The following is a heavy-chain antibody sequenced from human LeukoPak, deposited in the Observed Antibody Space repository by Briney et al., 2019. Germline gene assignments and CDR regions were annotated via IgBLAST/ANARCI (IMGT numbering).Heavy chain of an antibody. CDR2: IYHSGST. Sequence: SETLSLTCTVSGGSISSGGYYWSWIRQPPGKGLEWIGYIYHSGSTYYNPSLKSRVTISVDTSKNQFSLKLSSVTAADTAVYYCASASYRMVRRGQNWFEPWRXXTLPTVPP. CDR3: ASASYRMVRRGQNWFEP. J-gene: IGHJ5*02. CDR1: GGSISSGGYY. V-gene: IGHV4-30-2*02. D-gene: IGHD3-10*01.